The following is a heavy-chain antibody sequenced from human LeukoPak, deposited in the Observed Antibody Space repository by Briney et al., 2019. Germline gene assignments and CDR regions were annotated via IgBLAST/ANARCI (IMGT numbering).Heavy chain of an antibody. CDR2: INPNSGGT. V-gene: IGHV1-2*02. Sequence: PSVKLSCKASGYTLTGYYMHWARQAPGQGLEWMVWINPNSGGTNYAQKFQGRVTMTRDTSISTAYMELSRLRSDDTAVYYCARDYGSGSYYTVGYWGQGTLVTVSS. CDR3: ARDYGSGSYYTVGY. D-gene: IGHD3-10*01. CDR1: GYTLTGYY. J-gene: IGHJ4*02.